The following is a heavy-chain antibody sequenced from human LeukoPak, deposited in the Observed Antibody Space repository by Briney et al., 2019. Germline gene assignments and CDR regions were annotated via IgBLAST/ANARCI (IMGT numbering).Heavy chain of an antibody. V-gene: IGHV1-69*13. CDR1: GGTFSSYA. CDR2: IIPIFGTA. D-gene: IGHD2-2*01. J-gene: IGHJ6*02. CDR3: ARDIIVVVPAAIKLGYYYYGMDV. Sequence: SVKVSCEASGGTFSSYAISWVRQAPGQGLEWMGGIIPIFGTANYAQKFQGRVTITADESTSTAYMELSSLRSEDMAVYYCARDIIVVVPAAIKLGYYYYGMDVWGQGTTVTVSS.